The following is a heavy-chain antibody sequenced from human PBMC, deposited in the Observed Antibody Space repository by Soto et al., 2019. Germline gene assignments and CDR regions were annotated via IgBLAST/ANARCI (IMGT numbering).Heavy chain of an antibody. CDR3: ARHWDSRVGATEICFDY. V-gene: IGHV1-18*04. Sequence: QVQLVQSGAEVKKPGASVKVSCKASGYTFTSYGISWVRQAPGQGLEWMGWISAYNGNTNYAQKLQGRVTMTTDTSTSTAYMELRSLRSDDSAVYYCARHWDSRVGATEICFDYWGQGTLVTVSS. CDR2: ISAYNGNT. D-gene: IGHD1-26*01. J-gene: IGHJ4*02. CDR1: GYTFTSYG.